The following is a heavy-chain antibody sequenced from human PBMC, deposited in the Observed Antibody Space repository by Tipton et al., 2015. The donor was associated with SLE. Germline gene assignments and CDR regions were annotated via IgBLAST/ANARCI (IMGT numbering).Heavy chain of an antibody. CDR3: ARALYYSSAYFDY. J-gene: IGHJ4*02. CDR2: IYYSGST. V-gene: IGHV4-59*01. CDR1: GGSISTYY. Sequence: TLSLTCTVSGGSISTYYWSWIRQPPGKGLEWIGYIYYSGSTNYNPSLKSRVTISVDTSKNQFSLKLNSVTAADTAVYYCARALYYSSAYFDYWGQGTLVTVSS. D-gene: IGHD3-22*01.